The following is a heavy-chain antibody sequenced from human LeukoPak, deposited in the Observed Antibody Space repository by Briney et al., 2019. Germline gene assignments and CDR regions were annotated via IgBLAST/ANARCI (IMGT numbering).Heavy chain of an antibody. J-gene: IGHJ5*02. CDR2: ISSSSSYI. Sequence: PGGSLRLSCAASGFTFSSYSMNWVRQAPGKGLEWVPSISSSSSYIYYADSVKGRFTLSRDNAKNSLYLQMNSLRAEDTAVYYCARGEDGGGGNNNWFDPWGQGTLVTVSS. CDR3: ARGEDGGGGNNNWFDP. D-gene: IGHD3-16*01. V-gene: IGHV3-21*01. CDR1: GFTFSSYS.